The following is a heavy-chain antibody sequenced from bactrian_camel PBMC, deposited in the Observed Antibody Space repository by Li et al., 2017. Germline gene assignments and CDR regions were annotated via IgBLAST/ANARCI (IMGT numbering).Heavy chain of an antibody. Sequence: VQLVESGGDSVQTGGSLRLSCAVSAASGYAGSSNYMAWFRQAPGKEREGVARIATGSGNTYYADSVKGRFTISRDNAKNTVYLQMNSLKPEDTAMYYCAARGPYCYTKLSVRDFTYWGQGTQVTVS. CDR1: GYAGSSNY. J-gene: IGHJ6*01. CDR2: IATGSGNT. D-gene: IGHD2*01. V-gene: IGHV3S40*01. CDR3: AARGPYCYTKLSVRDFTY.